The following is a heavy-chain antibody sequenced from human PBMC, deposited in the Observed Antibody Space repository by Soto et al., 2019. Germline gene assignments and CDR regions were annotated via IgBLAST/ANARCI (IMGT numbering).Heavy chain of an antibody. CDR1: GFTFSSFG. CDR2: ISYDGTNK. J-gene: IGHJ4*02. Sequence: QVQLVESGGGVVQPGRSLRISCAASGFTFSSFGMHWVRQTPGKGLEWAAVISYDGTNKYYADSVKGRFTISRDNSKNTLYLQMDSLRPEDTAVYYCAKTITIFGLSAYSGGSRGRGAVIDSWGQGTLVTVSS. V-gene: IGHV3-30*18. D-gene: IGHD3-3*01. CDR3: AKTITIFGLSAYSGGSRGRGAVIDS.